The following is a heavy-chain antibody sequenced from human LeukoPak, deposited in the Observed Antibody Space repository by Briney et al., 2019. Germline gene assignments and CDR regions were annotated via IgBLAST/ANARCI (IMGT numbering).Heavy chain of an antibody. V-gene: IGHV3-64*05. J-gene: IGHJ4*02. CDR1: GFTFSSYA. CDR2: ISSNGATT. Sequence: TGGSLRLSCSASGFTFSSYAMHWVRQAPGKGLEYVSAISSNGATTYYADSVKGRFTISRDNSKNTLYFQMSSLRPEDTAVYYCVKIVMAGGYFDYWGQGTLVTVSS. D-gene: IGHD3-16*01. CDR3: VKIVMAGGYFDY.